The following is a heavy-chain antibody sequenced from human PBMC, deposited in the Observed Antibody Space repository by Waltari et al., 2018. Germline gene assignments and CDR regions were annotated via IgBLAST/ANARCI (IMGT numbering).Heavy chain of an antibody. D-gene: IGHD2-2*01. CDR2: LKQDGSEK. J-gene: IGHJ4*02. CDR1: GFTFSRYW. CDR3: TKSRGFDY. Sequence: EVQLVESGGGLVQPGVSLSLSCAASGFTFSRYWMSWVRQTPGKGLGWVDKLKQDGSEKYYVDAVKGRFTISRDNAKNSLYLQMNSLRAEDTAVYYCTKSRGFDYWGQGTLVTVSS. V-gene: IGHV3-7*01.